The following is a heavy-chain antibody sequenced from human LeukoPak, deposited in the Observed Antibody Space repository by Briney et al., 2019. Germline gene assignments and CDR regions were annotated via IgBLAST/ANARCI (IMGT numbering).Heavy chain of an antibody. J-gene: IGHJ4*02. CDR3: ARDGHLWFGELYFDY. Sequence: GGSLRLSCAVSGFTFSSYGMHWVRQAPGKGLEWVAVIWYDGSNKYYADSVKGRFTISRDNSKNTLYLQMNSLRAEDTAVYYCARDGHLWFGELYFDYWGQGTLVTVSS. CDR2: IWYDGSNK. V-gene: IGHV3-33*01. CDR1: GFTFSSYG. D-gene: IGHD3-10*01.